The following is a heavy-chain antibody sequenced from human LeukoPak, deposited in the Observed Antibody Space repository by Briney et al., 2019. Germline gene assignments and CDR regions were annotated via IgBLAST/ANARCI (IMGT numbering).Heavy chain of an antibody. CDR2: ISGSGGST. D-gene: IGHD1-14*01. J-gene: IGHJ4*02. CDR3: ARDPDPLGY. Sequence: GGSLRLSCAASGFTSSSYGMSWVRQAPGKGLEWVSAISGSGGSTYYADSVKGRFTISRDNSKNTLYLQMNSLRAEDTAVYYCARDPDPLGYWGQGTLVTVSS. V-gene: IGHV3-23*01. CDR1: GFTSSSYG.